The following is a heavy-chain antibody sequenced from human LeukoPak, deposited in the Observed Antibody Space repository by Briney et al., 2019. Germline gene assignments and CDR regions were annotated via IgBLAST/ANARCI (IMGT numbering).Heavy chain of an antibody. CDR2: INPNSGGT. J-gene: IGHJ4*02. Sequence: GASVKVSCKASGYTFTGYYMHWMRQAPGQGLEWMGWINPNSGGTNYAQKFQGRVTMTRDTSISTAYMELSRLRSDDTAVYYCARAEGSYGLYYFDYWGQGTLVTVSS. CDR1: GYTFTGYY. CDR3: ARAEGSYGLYYFDY. V-gene: IGHV1-2*02. D-gene: IGHD5-18*01.